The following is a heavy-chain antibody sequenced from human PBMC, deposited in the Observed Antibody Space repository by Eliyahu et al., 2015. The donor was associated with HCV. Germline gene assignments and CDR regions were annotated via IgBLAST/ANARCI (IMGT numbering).Heavy chain of an antibody. CDR2: XYYSWST. Sequence: QVQLQESGPGLVKPSQTLSLTCXVXGGSXSSGXYYWSWIRQHPGKGLEWIGYXYYSWSTYYNPSLKSRVTISVDTSKNQFSLKLSSVTAADTAAYYCARAPYSSALFDYWGQGTLVTVSS. CDR3: ARAPYSSALFDY. CDR1: GGSXSSGXYY. D-gene: IGHD6-25*01. V-gene: IGHV4-31*03. J-gene: IGHJ4*02.